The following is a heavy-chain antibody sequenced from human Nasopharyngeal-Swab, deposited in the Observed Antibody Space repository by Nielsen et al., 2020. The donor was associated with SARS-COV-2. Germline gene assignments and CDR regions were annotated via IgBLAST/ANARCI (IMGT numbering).Heavy chain of an antibody. CDR1: GFTFSSYG. CDR2: IWYDGSNK. J-gene: IGHJ4*02. CDR3: ARDIGAWFRELRY. D-gene: IGHD3-10*01. V-gene: IGHV3-33*01. Sequence: GESLKISCAASGFTFSSYGMHWVRQAPGKGLEWVAVIWYDGSNKYYADSVKGRFTISRDNSKNTPYLQMNSLRAEDTAVYYCARDIGAWFRELRYWGQGTLVTVSS.